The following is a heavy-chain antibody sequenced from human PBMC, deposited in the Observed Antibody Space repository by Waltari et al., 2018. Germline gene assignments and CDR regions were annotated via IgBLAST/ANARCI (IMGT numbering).Heavy chain of an antibody. CDR1: GFTFSSYA. CDR3: ARYGGGGYYFDY. D-gene: IGHD4-17*01. Sequence: QVQLVESGGGVVQPGRSLRLSCAASGFTFSSYAMHWVRQAPGKGWEWVAVISYDGRNKYDADSGKGRFTITRDNSKNTLYLQMNSLRAEDTAVYYCARYGGGGYYFDYWGQGTLVTVSS. CDR2: ISYDGRNK. J-gene: IGHJ4*02. V-gene: IGHV3-30*04.